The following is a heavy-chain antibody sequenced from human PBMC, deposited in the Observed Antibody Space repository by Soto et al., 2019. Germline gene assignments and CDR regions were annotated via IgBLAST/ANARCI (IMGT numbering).Heavy chain of an antibody. CDR3: ERQVQEPYYYDSSGYRYDAFDI. CDR2: IYPGDSDT. Sequence: GESLKISCKGSGYSFTSYWIGWVRQMPGKGLEWMGIIYPGDSDTRYSPSFQGQVTISADKSISTAYLQWSSLKASDTAMYYCERQVQEPYYYDSSGYRYDAFDIWGQGRMVTVSS. CDR1: GYSFTSYW. J-gene: IGHJ3*02. D-gene: IGHD3-22*01. V-gene: IGHV5-51*01.